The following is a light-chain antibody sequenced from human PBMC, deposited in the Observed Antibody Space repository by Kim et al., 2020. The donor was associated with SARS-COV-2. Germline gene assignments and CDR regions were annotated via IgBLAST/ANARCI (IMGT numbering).Light chain of an antibody. Sequence: CSATSSHAGGYHYLSWYHQPPRQAPKLMIYDVGTRPSGAPARSSGSKSGTTSSLTISGLQAEDEADYYCCSYAGTFGGGTQLTVL. CDR1: SSHAGGYHY. J-gene: IGLJ2*01. CDR2: DVG. CDR3: CSYAGT. V-gene: IGLV2-11*01.